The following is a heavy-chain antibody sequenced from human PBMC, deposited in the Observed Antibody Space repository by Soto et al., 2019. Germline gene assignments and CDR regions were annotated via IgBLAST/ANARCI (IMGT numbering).Heavy chain of an antibody. Sequence: QITVKESGLTLVKPTETLTLTCTFSGFSLSSIGMGVGWIRQPPGKALEWLALIYWDDDKLYSPSLCSRLTLTKDPYKNEADLTMTNMDPVDTATYYCARLTRGVYDSGRLWEKFDYWGQGTLVTVSS. V-gene: IGHV2-5*02. CDR2: IYWDDDK. D-gene: IGHD5-12*01. CDR1: GFSLSSIGMG. J-gene: IGHJ4*02. CDR3: ARLTRGVYDSGRLWEKFDY.